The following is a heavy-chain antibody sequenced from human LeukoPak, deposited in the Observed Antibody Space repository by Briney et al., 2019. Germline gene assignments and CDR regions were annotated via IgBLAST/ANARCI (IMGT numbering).Heavy chain of an antibody. V-gene: IGHV3-30-3*01. D-gene: IGHD6-13*01. J-gene: IGHJ4*02. CDR2: ISYDGSNK. CDR3: AKGFSSSWYSFDY. Sequence: GGSLRLSCAASGFTFSSYAMHWVRQAPGKGLEWVAVISYDGSNKYYADSVKGRFTISRDNSKNTLYLQMNSLRAEDTAVYYCAKGFSSSWYSFDYWGQGTLVTVSS. CDR1: GFTFSSYA.